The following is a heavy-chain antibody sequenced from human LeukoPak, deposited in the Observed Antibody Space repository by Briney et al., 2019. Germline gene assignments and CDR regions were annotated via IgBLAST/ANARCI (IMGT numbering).Heavy chain of an antibody. CDR2: INPFAGDT. V-gene: IGHV1-46*01. CDR1: GYTFTDYY. CDR3: ARSDLLTGSPLFY. D-gene: IGHD3-9*01. Sequence: ASVKVSCKASGYTFTDYYMHWVRQAPGQGLEWMGIINPFAGDTNYAQKFQGRVTMTRDTSTNTVSMELNSLRSEDTALYYCARSDLLTGSPLFYWGQGTLVTVSS. J-gene: IGHJ4*02.